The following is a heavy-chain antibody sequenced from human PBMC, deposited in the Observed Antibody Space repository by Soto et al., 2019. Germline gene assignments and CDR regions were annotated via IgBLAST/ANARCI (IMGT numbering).Heavy chain of an antibody. D-gene: IGHD6-19*01. V-gene: IGHV4-39*01. Sequence: QLQLQESGPGLVKPSETLSLTCAVSGGSISSSSYYWGWIRQPPGKGLGWVGSIYYSGSTYYTPSLQSRVAISVDTSKNQCSLKLNSVTAADTAVYYCARRTVNIRTFYSGLKAHCFDYWGQGTLVTVSS. CDR3: ARRTVNIRTFYSGLKAHCFDY. J-gene: IGHJ4*02. CDR1: GGSISSSSYY. CDR2: IYYSGST.